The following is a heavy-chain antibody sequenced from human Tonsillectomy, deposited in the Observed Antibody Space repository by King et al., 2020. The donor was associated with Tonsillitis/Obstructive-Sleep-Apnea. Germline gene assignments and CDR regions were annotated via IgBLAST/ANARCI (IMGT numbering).Heavy chain of an antibody. V-gene: IGHV1-69*10. Sequence: QLVQSGAEVKKPGSSVRVSCKASGGTSSNYAITWVRQAPGQGLEWMGGIITMLGVANYAQSFQDRVTITADKFTSTAYMEMRSLRYEATAVYFCARSSAYDKPHYYCGMDVWGQGTTVTVSS. J-gene: IGHJ6*02. CDR3: ARSSAYDKPHYYCGMDV. CDR2: IITMLGVA. CDR1: GGTSSNYA. D-gene: IGHD5-12*01.